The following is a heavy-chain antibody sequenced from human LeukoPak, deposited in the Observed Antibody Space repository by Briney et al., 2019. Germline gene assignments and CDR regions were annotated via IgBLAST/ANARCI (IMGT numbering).Heavy chain of an antibody. V-gene: IGHV1-8*01. D-gene: IGHD3-22*01. CDR2: MNPNSGDT. CDR1: GYAFTSYE. CDR3: ARGLGSYDSSELTWPMISF. J-gene: IGHJ4*02. Sequence: ASVKVSCKASGYAFTSYEINWVRQATGQGLEWMGWMNPNSGDTALAQKFQGRITMTRSTSISTAYMELSSLRSEDTAVCYCARGLGSYDSSELTWPMISFWGQGTLVTVSS.